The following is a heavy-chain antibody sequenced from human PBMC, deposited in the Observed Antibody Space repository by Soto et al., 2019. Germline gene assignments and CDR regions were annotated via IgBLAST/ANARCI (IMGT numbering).Heavy chain of an antibody. CDR2: GLRPDYT. Sequence: SETLSLTCTVSGGSINDYYWSWTRQPLGKGLEWIAYGLRPDYTGYNPSLRNRVTTSSDTSKNQFSLRLISVTPADTAVYYCVAGPDRAKSAYWGQGTLVTVSS. CDR3: VAGPDRAKSAY. V-gene: IGHV4-59*01. CDR1: GGSINDYY. J-gene: IGHJ4*01.